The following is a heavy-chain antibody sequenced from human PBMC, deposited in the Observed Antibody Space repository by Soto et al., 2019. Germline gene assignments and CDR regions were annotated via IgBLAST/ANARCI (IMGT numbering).Heavy chain of an antibody. CDR3: ARDLGGPDY. D-gene: IGHD3-16*01. V-gene: IGHV3-74*03. CDR2: LRSDGFGA. J-gene: IGHJ4*02. Sequence: GGCRRLSWAVSAFSLSPYWSHCVRQVPGRGLEWVARLRSDGFGAAYADSGKGRFFSSRDIARNTLSLQMNSLRADDTAVYYCARDLGGPDYWGRGTSVTVSS. CDR1: AFSLSPYW.